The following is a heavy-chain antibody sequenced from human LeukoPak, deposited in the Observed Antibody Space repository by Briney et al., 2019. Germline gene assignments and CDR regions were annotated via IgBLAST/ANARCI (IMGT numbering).Heavy chain of an antibody. Sequence: GESLKISCKGSGYSFTSHWIAWVRQMPGKGLEWMGIIYPGGYDTRFSPSLQGQVTISADKSISTAYLQWSSLKASDTDMYYCARHAPYGSGSYYSGMDVWGKGTTVTVSS. D-gene: IGHD3-10*01. CDR3: ARHAPYGSGSYYSGMDV. J-gene: IGHJ6*04. V-gene: IGHV5-51*01. CDR1: GYSFTSHW. CDR2: IYPGGYDT.